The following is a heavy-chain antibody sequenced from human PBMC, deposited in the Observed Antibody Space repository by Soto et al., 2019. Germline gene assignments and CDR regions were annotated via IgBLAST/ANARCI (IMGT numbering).Heavy chain of an antibody. CDR3: ASTRVGYSSGWYPRFDP. CDR1: GGSFSDFY. D-gene: IGHD6-19*01. J-gene: IGHJ5*02. Sequence: SETLSLTCAVYGGSFSDFYWTWIRQPPGKGLEWSGEINHRGSATYSPCLKSRVTISVDTSKNQFSLKLSSVTAADTAVYYCASTRVGYSSGWYPRFDPLGQGTPVTVSS. CDR2: INHRGSA. V-gene: IGHV4-34*01.